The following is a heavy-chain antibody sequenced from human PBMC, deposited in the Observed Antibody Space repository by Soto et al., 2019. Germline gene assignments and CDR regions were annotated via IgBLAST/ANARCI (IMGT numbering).Heavy chain of an antibody. J-gene: IGHJ5*02. CDR2: IYYSGST. Sequence: SETLSLTCTVSGGSISSYYWSWIRQPPGKGLEWIGYIYYSGSTNYNPSLKSRVTISVDTSKNQFSLKLSSVTAADTAVYYCARGGTMVRGVIIGGWFDPWGQGTLVTVSS. D-gene: IGHD3-10*01. V-gene: IGHV4-59*01. CDR1: GGSISSYY. CDR3: ARGGTMVRGVIIGGWFDP.